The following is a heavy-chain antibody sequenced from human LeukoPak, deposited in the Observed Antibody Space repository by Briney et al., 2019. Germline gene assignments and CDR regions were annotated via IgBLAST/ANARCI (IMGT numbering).Heavy chain of an antibody. CDR2: IYYSGST. V-gene: IGHV4-30-4*08. Sequence: PSETLSLTCTVSGGSISSGDYYWSWIRQPPGKGLERPGYIYYSGSTYYNPSLKSRVTISVDTSTNQFSLKLSSVTAADTAVYYCARGPEWPQMAKITLWDYWGQGTLVTVSS. D-gene: IGHD5-24*01. J-gene: IGHJ4*02. CDR3: ARGPEWPQMAKITLWDY. CDR1: GGSISSGDYY.